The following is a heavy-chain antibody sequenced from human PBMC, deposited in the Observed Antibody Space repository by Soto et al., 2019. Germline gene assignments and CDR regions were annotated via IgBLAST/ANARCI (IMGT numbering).Heavy chain of an antibody. CDR3: TIRSSYSSSWYYFDY. D-gene: IGHD6-13*01. CDR1: GFTFSNAW. J-gene: IGHJ4*02. Sequence: GGSLRLSCAASGFTFSNAWMSWVRQAPGKGLEWVGRIKNKTDGGTTDYAAPVKGRFTISRDDSKNTLYLQMNSLKTEDTAVYYCTIRSSYSSSWYYFDYWGQGTLVTVSS. V-gene: IGHV3-15*01. CDR2: IKNKTDGGTT.